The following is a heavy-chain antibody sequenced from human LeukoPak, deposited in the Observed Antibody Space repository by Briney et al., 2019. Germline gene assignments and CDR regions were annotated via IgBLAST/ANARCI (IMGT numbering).Heavy chain of an antibody. Sequence: GGSLRLSCAASGFTFSRHWMPWVRQAPGKGLVWVSRINGDGSSTSYAESVKGRFTISRDNANNILFLQMNSLRAEDTAVYYCARGPDASGIYRPGDYWGQGTLVTVSS. J-gene: IGHJ4*02. CDR3: ARGPDASGIYRPGDY. CDR1: GFTFSRHW. D-gene: IGHD3-10*01. CDR2: INGDGSST. V-gene: IGHV3-74*01.